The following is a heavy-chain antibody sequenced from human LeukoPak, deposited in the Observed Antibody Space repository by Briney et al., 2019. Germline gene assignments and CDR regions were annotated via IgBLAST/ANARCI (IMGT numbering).Heavy chain of an antibody. V-gene: IGHV3-9*01. D-gene: IGHD6-13*01. CDR3: AKDTSIAADDAFDI. CDR1: GFTFDDYA. J-gene: IGHJ3*02. CDR2: ISWNSGSI. Sequence: GGSLRLSCAASGFTFDDYAMHWVRQAPGKGLEWVSGISWNSGSIGYADSVKGRFTISRDNAKNSLYLQMNSLRAEDTALYYCAKDTSIAADDAFDIWGQGTMVTVSS.